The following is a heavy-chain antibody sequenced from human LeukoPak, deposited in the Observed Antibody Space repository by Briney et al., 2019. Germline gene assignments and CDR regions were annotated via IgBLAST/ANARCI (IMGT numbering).Heavy chain of an antibody. CDR3: ARDGYSGVDC. Sequence: ASVKVSCKPSGYTFTTYDISWVRQAPGQGLEWMGWIRTYNGNTNYAQVLQGRVTMTTDTSTSTAYMELRSLRSDDTAVYYCARDGYSGVDCWGQGTLVTVSS. V-gene: IGHV1-18*01. D-gene: IGHD5-18*01. CDR1: GYTFTTYD. CDR2: IRTYNGNT. J-gene: IGHJ4*02.